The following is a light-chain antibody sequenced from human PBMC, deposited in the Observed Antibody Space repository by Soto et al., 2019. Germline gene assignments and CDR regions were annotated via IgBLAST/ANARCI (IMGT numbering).Light chain of an antibody. Sequence: AIQMTQSPSSLSASVGDRVTITCRASQGVRNDVAWYQQEPGKAPKLLIYPASTLQSGVPSRFSGSGSGTDFTLTISSLQPEDFATYYCLQDYNYPLTFGGGTKVEI. J-gene: IGKJ4*01. CDR1: QGVRND. V-gene: IGKV1-6*01. CDR3: LQDYNYPLT. CDR2: PAS.